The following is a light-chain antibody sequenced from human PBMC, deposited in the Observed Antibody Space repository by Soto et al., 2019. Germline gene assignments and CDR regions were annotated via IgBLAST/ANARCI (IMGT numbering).Light chain of an antibody. CDR2: KAS. J-gene: IGKJ4*01. CDR1: QSINSW. V-gene: IGKV1-5*03. Sequence: DIKMTQSPSTLSASVGDRVTITCRASQSINSWLAWYQQKPGKAPKLLIYKASSLESGVPSRFSGSGSGTEFTLTISSLQPDDFATYYCQQYNSYSPGFTFGGGTKVEIK. CDR3: QQYNSYSPGFT.